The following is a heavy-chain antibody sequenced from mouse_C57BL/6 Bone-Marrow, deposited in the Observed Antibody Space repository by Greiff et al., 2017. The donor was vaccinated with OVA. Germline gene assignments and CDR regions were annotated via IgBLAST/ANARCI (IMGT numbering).Heavy chain of an antibody. V-gene: IGHV1-54*01. CDR1: GYAFTNYL. Sequence: VKLMESGAELVRPGTSVKVSCKASGYAFTNYLIEWVKQRPGQGLEWIGVINPGSGGTNYNEKFKGKATLTADKSSSTAYMQLSSLTSEDSAVYCCAREGFDYWGQGTTLTVSS. CDR2: INPGSGGT. CDR3: AREGFDY. J-gene: IGHJ2*01.